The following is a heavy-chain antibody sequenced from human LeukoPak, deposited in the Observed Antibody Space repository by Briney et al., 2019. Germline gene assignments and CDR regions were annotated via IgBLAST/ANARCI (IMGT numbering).Heavy chain of an antibody. CDR3: ARRMMDWYFDL. CDR1: GGSISDYY. V-gene: IGHV4-59*08. D-gene: IGHD3-16*01. Sequence: SETLSLTCTVSGGSISDYYWSWIRQPPGKGLEWIGYFYIGGTNYNPSLSSRVTMSVDTSKTHFSLNLRSVTAADTAVYYCARRMMDWYFDLWGRGTLVTVSS. J-gene: IGHJ2*01. CDR2: FYIGGT.